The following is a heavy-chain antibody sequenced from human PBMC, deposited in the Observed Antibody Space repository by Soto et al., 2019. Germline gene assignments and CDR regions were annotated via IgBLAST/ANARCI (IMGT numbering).Heavy chain of an antibody. D-gene: IGHD2-15*01. CDR2: ISAYNGNT. CDR1: GYTFTSYG. J-gene: IGHJ4*02. V-gene: IGHV1-18*01. Sequence: GASVKVSCKASGYTFTSYGISCVLQAPGQGLEWMGWISAYNGNTNYAQKLQGRVTMTTDTSTSTAYMELRSLRSDDTAVYYCVVAAQPYYFDYWXQGTLVTVSS. CDR3: VVAAQPYYFDY.